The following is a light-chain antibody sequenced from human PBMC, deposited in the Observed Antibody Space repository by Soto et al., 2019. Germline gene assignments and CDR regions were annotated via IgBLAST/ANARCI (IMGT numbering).Light chain of an antibody. CDR1: KNDVGFYDF. J-gene: IGLJ1*01. CDR2: EVV. V-gene: IGLV2-8*01. CDR3: KSSAGSNTYV. Sequence: QSLLTQPPSASWSPGRSVTISCTGTKNDVGFYDFVSWYQHHPGKAPRLIISEVVQRPSGVPDRFSGSKSGNTASLTVSGLQAADEADYFCKSSAGSNTYVFGSGTKVTVL.